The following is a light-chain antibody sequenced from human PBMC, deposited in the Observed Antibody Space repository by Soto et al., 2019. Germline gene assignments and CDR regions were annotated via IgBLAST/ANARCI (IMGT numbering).Light chain of an antibody. J-gene: IGLJ3*02. CDR1: SGHSSYA. CDR3: QTWGTGIRV. Sequence: QTVVTQSPSASASLGASVKLTCTVTSGHSSYAIAWHQQQPEKGPRYLMKINSDGSHIKGDGIPDRFSGSGSGAERYLTISSLQSEDEADYYCQTWGTGIRVFGGGTKLTVL. CDR2: INSDGSH. V-gene: IGLV4-69*01.